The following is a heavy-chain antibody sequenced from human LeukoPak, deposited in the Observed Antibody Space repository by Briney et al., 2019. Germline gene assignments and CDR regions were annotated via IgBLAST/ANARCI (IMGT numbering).Heavy chain of an antibody. D-gene: IGHD5-12*01. CDR3: ASRTIGIVATSWFDP. J-gene: IGHJ5*02. CDR1: GGSISSSSYY. Sequence: PSETLSLTCTVSGGSISSSSYYWGWIRQPPGKGLEWLGTIYYSGSTYYNPSLKSRVTISVDTSKNQFSLKLSSVTAADTAVYYCASRTIGIVATSWFDPWGQGTLVTVSS. V-gene: IGHV4-39*07. CDR2: IYYSGST.